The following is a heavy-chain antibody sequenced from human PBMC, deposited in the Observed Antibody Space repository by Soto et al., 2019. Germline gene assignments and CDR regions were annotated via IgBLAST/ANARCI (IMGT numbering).Heavy chain of an antibody. CDR2: IYYSGST. Sequence: SETLSLTCTVSGGSISSGGYYWSWIRQHPGKGLERIGYIYYSGSTYYNPSLKSRVTISVDTSKNQFSLKLSSVTAADTAVYYCARVYGVAAAGSFDYWGQGTLVTVSS. V-gene: IGHV4-31*03. CDR1: GGSISSGGYY. D-gene: IGHD6-13*01. CDR3: ARVYGVAAAGSFDY. J-gene: IGHJ4*02.